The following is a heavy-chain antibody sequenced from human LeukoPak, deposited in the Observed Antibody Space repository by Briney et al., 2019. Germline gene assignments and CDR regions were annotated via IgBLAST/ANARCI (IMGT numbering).Heavy chain of an antibody. D-gene: IGHD6-13*01. CDR3: ARKSSSWYGTKYYFDY. J-gene: IGHJ4*02. CDR1: GGSFSGYY. Sequence: PSETLSLTCAVYGGSFSGYYWSWIRQPPGKGLEWIGTIYYSGNTYYNPSLKSRVTISVDTSKNQFSLKLSSVTAADTAVYYCARKSSSWYGTKYYFDYWGQGTLVTVSS. CDR2: IYYSGNT. V-gene: IGHV4-34*01.